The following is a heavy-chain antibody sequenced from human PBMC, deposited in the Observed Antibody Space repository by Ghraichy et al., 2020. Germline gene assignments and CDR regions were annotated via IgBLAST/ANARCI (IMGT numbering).Heavy chain of an antibody. CDR2: MYFGGST. CDR1: GGSISSSSHY. J-gene: IGHJ4*02. Sequence: SETLSLTCTVSGGSISSSSHYWGWIRQPPGKGLEWIGSMYFGGSTYYNPSLKIRVTIFVDTSKNQFSLKMSSVTAADTAVYYCARHVQASDCFDYWGQGTLVTVSS. V-gene: IGHV4-39*01. D-gene: IGHD2-21*01. CDR3: ARHVQASDCFDY.